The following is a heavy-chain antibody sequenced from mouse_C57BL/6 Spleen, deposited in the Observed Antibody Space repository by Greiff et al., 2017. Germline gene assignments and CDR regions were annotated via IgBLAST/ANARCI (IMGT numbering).Heavy chain of an antibody. CDR1: GYAFSSSW. J-gene: IGHJ4*01. V-gene: IGHV1-82*01. Sequence: QVQLQQSGPELVKPGASVKISCKASGYAFSSSWMNWVKQRPGKGLEWIGRIYPGDGDTNYNGKFKGKATLTADKSSSTAYMQLSSLTSEDAAVYYCARVSGGHYYAMDYWGQGTSVTVSS. CDR2: IYPGDGDT. D-gene: IGHD4-1*01. CDR3: ARVSGGHYYAMDY.